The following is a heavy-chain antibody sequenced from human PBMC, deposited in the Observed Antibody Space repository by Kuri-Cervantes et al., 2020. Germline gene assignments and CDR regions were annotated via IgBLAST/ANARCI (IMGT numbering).Heavy chain of an antibody. CDR2: INPNSGGT. CDR3: ATCTVRGVPGYYYYGMDV. Sequence: ASVKVSCKASGYTFTGYCMHWVRQAPGQGLEWMGWINPNSGGTNYAQKFQGWVTMTRDTSISTAYMELSRLRSDDTAVYYCATCTVRGVPGYYYYGMDVWGQGATVTVSS. CDR1: GYTFTGYC. D-gene: IGHD3-10*01. J-gene: IGHJ6*02. V-gene: IGHV1-2*04.